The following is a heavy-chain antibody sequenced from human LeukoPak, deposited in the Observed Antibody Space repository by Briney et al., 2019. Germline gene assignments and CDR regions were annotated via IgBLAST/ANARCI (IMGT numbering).Heavy chain of an antibody. CDR2: IYYSGGT. CDR3: ARWQYTISSGWFDP. J-gene: IGHJ5*02. Sequence: PSETLSLTCTVSGGSISSYYWSWIRQPPRKGLEWIGSIYYSGGTNYNPSLQGRVSISVDTSKIQFSLKLSSVTAADTAVYYCARWQYTISSGWFDPWGQGTLVTVSS. CDR1: GGSISSYY. V-gene: IGHV4-59*08. D-gene: IGHD6-6*01.